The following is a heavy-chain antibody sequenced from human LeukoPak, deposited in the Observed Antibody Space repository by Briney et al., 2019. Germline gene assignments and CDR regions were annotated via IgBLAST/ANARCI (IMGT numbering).Heavy chain of an antibody. V-gene: IGHV4-59*11. J-gene: IGHJ4*02. CDR1: GGSISSHY. Sequence: SETLSLTCTVSGGSISSHYWSWIRQPPGKGLEWIGYIYYGGSPKHNPSLKSRVTISEDTSKNLFSLRLTSVTAADTAVYYCARAIPYPFYFDYWGQGMLVTVSS. D-gene: IGHD2-2*01. CDR3: ARAIPYPFYFDY. CDR2: IYYGGSP.